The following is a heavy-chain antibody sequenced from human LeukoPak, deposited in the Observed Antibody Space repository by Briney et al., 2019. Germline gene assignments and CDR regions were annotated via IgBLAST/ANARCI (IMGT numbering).Heavy chain of an antibody. CDR1: GGSFSGYY. J-gene: IGHJ4*02. CDR2: INHSGST. Sequence: SETLSLTCAVYGGSFSGYYWSWIRQPPGKGLEWIGEINHSGSTNYNPSLKSRVTISVDTSKNQFSLKLSSVTAADTAVYYCARGTPYYDFWSGYGYYFDYWGQGILVTVSS. V-gene: IGHV4-34*01. CDR3: ARGTPYYDFWSGYGYYFDY. D-gene: IGHD3-3*01.